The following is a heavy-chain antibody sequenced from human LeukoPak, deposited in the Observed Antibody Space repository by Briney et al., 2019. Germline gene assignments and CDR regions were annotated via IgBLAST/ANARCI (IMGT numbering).Heavy chain of an antibody. D-gene: IGHD6-19*01. Sequence: SETLSLTCAVSGYSISSGYYWGWIRQPPGKGLEGIGSIYHSGSTYYNPSLKSRVTISVGTSKNQFSLKLSSVTAADTAVYYCARGAGYSSGWYLTWFDPWGQGTLVTVSS. CDR1: GYSISSGYY. CDR2: IYHSGST. CDR3: ARGAGYSSGWYLTWFDP. J-gene: IGHJ5*02. V-gene: IGHV4-38-2*01.